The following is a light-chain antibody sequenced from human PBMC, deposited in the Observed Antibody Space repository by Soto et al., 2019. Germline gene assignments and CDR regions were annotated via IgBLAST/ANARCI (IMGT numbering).Light chain of an antibody. CDR1: SSNIGAGYD. Sequence: QLVLTQPPSVSGAPGQRVTISCIGSSSNIGAGYDVHWYQQLPGTAPKLLISGNTNRPSGVPDRFSGSKSGTSASLAITGLQAEDEADYYCQSYDSSLSGWVFGGGTKLTVL. J-gene: IGLJ3*02. V-gene: IGLV1-40*01. CDR3: QSYDSSLSGWV. CDR2: GNT.